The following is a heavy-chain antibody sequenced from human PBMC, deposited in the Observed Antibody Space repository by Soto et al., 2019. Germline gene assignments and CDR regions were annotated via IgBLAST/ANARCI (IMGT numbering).Heavy chain of an antibody. CDR3: AKDLGTMVRGVKSPEGYYYYYGMDV. V-gene: IGHV3-23*01. D-gene: IGHD3-10*01. CDR1: GFTFSSYA. J-gene: IGHJ6*02. Sequence: GGSLILSCAASGFTFSSYAMSWVRQAPGQGLEWVSAISSSGGSTYYADSVKGRVTISRDNAKNTLYLQMNSLRAEDTAVYYCAKDLGTMVRGVKSPEGYYYYYGMDVWGQGT. CDR2: ISSSGGST.